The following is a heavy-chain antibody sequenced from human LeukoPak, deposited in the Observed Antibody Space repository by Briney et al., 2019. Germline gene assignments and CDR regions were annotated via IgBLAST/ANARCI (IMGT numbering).Heavy chain of an antibody. V-gene: IGHV5-51*01. J-gene: IGHJ4*02. Sequence: GESLKISFKGSGYSFTSYWIGWVRQRPGKGLEWMGIIYPGDSDTRYSPSFQGQVTISADKSISTAYLQWSSLKASDTAMYYCARTYYYDSSGYSTPFDYWGQGTLVTVSS. D-gene: IGHD3-22*01. CDR1: GYSFTSYW. CDR2: IYPGDSDT. CDR3: ARTYYYDSSGYSTPFDY.